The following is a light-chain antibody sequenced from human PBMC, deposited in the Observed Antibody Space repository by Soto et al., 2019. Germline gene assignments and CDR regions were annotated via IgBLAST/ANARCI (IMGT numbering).Light chain of an antibody. Sequence: EIVLTQSPGTLSLSPGERATLSCRASQSGLANYIAWYQQKPGQAPRLLIYRTSHRATGIPDRFSGSGSGTHFTLSISRLEPEDFAVYYCQRYGSWWTFGQGTKVEIK. CDR2: RTS. CDR3: QRYGSWWT. J-gene: IGKJ1*01. CDR1: QSGLANY. V-gene: IGKV3-20*01.